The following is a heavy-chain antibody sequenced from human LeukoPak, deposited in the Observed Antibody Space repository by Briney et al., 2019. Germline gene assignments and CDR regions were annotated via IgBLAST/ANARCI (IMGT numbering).Heavy chain of an antibody. CDR2: ISYDGSNK. CDR3: ARSIVVVPAAILSRREFGY. V-gene: IGHV3-30-3*01. Sequence: GGSLRLSCAASGFTFSSYAMHWVRQAPGKGLEWVAVISYDGSNKYYADSVKGRFTISRDNSKNTLYLQMNSLRAEDTAVYYCARSIVVVPAAILSRREFGYWGQGTLVTVSS. J-gene: IGHJ4*02. CDR1: GFTFSSYA. D-gene: IGHD2-2*02.